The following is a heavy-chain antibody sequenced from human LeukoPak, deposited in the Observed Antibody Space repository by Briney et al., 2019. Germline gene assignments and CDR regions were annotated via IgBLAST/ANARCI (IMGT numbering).Heavy chain of an antibody. D-gene: IGHD3-9*01. J-gene: IGHJ4*02. CDR1: GSSFTSYW. V-gene: IGHV5-51*01. Sequence: RGASLQISCKGSGSSFTSYWIGWVRPLPGKGLECMGIIYPGDSDTKYSPSFQGQATISADKSISTAYLQWSSLKASDTAMYYCARRDISTGYLDYWGQGTLVTVSS. CDR2: IYPGDSDT. CDR3: ARRDISTGYLDY.